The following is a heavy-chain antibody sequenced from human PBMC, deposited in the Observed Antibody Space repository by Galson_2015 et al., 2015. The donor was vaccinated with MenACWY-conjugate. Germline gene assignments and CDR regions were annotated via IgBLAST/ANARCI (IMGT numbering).Heavy chain of an antibody. CDR3: ARRATTGWFDP. Sequence: TLSLTCTVSGASMSNYSWTWIRQSSEKGLEWIGHIYHSGATNYNPSLQSRVIISADASKGQISLNLASVSAADTAVYYCARRATTGWFDPWGQGTQVTVSS. CDR2: IYHSGAT. D-gene: IGHD4-17*01. CDR1: GASMSNYS. V-gene: IGHV4-59*13. J-gene: IGHJ5*02.